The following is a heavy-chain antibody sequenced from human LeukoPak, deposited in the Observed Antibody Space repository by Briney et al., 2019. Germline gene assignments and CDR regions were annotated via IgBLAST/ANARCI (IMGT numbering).Heavy chain of an antibody. CDR3: ARQVVAAAYHWFDP. CDR1: GGSFSGYY. D-gene: IGHD2-15*01. CDR2: INHSGST. J-gene: IGHJ5*02. V-gene: IGHV4-34*01. Sequence: SETLSLTCAVYGGSFSGYYWSWIRQPPGKGLEWIGEINHSGSTNYNPSLKSRVTISVDTSKNQFSLKLSSVTAADTAVYYCARQVVAAAYHWFDPWGQGTLVTVSS.